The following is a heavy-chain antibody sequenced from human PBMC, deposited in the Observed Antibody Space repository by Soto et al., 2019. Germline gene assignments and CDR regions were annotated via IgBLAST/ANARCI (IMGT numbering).Heavy chain of an antibody. CDR2: INHSGSA. CDR1: GESFSGYI. Sequence: QVQLQQSGAGLLKPSETLSLTYAVYGESFSGYIWTWIRQTPGKGLQWIGQINHSGSAYYNPSLKSRVTISVHTSNSQFSLELSSVTAADTAVYYCARGLITGSHYSGGWYYFDSWGQGTQVTVSS. J-gene: IGHJ4*02. V-gene: IGHV4-34*01. CDR3: ARGLITGSHYSGGWYYFDS. D-gene: IGHD6-19*01.